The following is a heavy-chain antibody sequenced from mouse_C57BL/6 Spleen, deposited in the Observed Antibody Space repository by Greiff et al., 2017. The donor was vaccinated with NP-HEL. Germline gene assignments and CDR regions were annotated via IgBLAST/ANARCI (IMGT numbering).Heavy chain of an antibody. J-gene: IGHJ4*01. D-gene: IGHD1-1*01. CDR3: ARDGGTVSAMDY. CDR1: GFTFSSYA. V-gene: IGHV5-4*01. Sequence: EVMLVESGGGLVKPGGSLKLSCAASGFTFSSYAMSWVRQTPEKRLEWVATISDGGSYTYYPDNVKGRFTISRDHAKNNLYLQMSHLKSEDTAMYYCARDGGTVSAMDYWGQGTSVTVSS. CDR2: ISDGGSYT.